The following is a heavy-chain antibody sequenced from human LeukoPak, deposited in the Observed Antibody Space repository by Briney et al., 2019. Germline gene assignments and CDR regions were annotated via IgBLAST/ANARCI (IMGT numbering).Heavy chain of an antibody. CDR3: AKDGRGGLFDY. D-gene: IGHD3/OR15-3a*01. V-gene: IGHV3-23*01. CDR2: ISGSGGST. Sequence: GGSLRLSCAASGFTFSSYSMNWVRQAPGKGLEWVSAISGSGGSTYYADSVKGRFTISRDNSKNTLYLQMNSLRAEDTAVYYCAKDGRGGLFDYWGQGTLVTVSS. J-gene: IGHJ4*02. CDR1: GFTFSSYS.